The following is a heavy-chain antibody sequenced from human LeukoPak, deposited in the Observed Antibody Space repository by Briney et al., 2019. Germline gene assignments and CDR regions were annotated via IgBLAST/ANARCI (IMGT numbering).Heavy chain of an antibody. Sequence: GGSLRLSCAASGFTFSSYWMHWVRQAPGKGLVWVSRINPDGSSTSYADSVQGRFTFSRDNAKNTLYLQMNSLRAEDTAVYYCAKFSRPITVAGTEFDYWGQGTLVTVSS. D-gene: IGHD6-19*01. V-gene: IGHV3-74*01. CDR2: INPDGSST. J-gene: IGHJ4*02. CDR1: GFTFSSYW. CDR3: AKFSRPITVAGTEFDY.